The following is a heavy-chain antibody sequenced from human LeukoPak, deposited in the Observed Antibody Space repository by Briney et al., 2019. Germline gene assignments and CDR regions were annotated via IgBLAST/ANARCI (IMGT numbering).Heavy chain of an antibody. Sequence: ASVKVSCKASGYTFTSYGISWVRQAPGQGLEWMGWISTKNGITNYVQKLQGRVTMTTDTSTSTAHMGLRSLGSDDTAVYYCTREKNYYDSIEGLDYWGQGTLVTVSS. V-gene: IGHV1-18*01. CDR2: ISTKNGIT. CDR3: TREKNYYDSIEGLDY. CDR1: GYTFTSYG. D-gene: IGHD3-22*01. J-gene: IGHJ4*02.